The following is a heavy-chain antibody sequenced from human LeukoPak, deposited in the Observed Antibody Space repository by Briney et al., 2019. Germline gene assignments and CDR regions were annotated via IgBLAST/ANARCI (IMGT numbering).Heavy chain of an antibody. V-gene: IGHV1-2*02. CDR2: INPNSGGT. CDR3: ERAVAGTTETDDY. D-gene: IGHD6-19*01. CDR1: GYTFTGYY. Sequence: ASVKVSCKASGYTFTGYYMHWVRQAPGQGLEWMGWINPNSGGTNYAQKFQGRVTMTRDTSISTAYMELSRLRPDDTAVYYCERAVAGTTETDDYWGQGTLVTVSS. J-gene: IGHJ4*02.